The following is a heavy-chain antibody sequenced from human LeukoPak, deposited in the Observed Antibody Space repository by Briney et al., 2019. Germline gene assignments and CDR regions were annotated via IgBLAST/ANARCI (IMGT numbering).Heavy chain of an antibody. V-gene: IGHV5-51*01. D-gene: IGHD3-22*01. J-gene: IGHJ4*02. CDR3: AKYYYDSSGYQYYFDY. Sequence: GESLKISFKGSGYSFTSYWIGWVRQMPGKGLEWMGIIYPGDSDTRYSPSFQGQVTISADKSISTAYLQWSSLKASDTAMYYCAKYYYDSSGYQYYFDYWGQGTLVTVSS. CDR1: GYSFTSYW. CDR2: IYPGDSDT.